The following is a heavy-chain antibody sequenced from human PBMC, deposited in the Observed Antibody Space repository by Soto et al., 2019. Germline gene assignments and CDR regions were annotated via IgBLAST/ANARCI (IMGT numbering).Heavy chain of an antibody. J-gene: IGHJ4*02. Sequence: EVQLVESGGGLVKPGGSLRLSCAASGFTFTRYSMNWVRQAPGKGLDWVSSISSTTNYIYYGDSMKGRFTISRDNAKNSLYLEMNSLRVEDTAVYYCARESEDLTSNFDYWGQGTLVTVSS. CDR3: ARESEDLTSNFDY. CDR2: ISSTTNYI. CDR1: GFTFTRYS. V-gene: IGHV3-21*06.